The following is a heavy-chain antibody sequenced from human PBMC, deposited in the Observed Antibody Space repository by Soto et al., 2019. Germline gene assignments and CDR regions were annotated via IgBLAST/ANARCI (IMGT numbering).Heavy chain of an antibody. Sequence: GESIQISCTSSSYRFAGLLIALVGQMPGKSMEWMGIIYPDNSDTRYSRSFQGQVTISADKSISTAYLQWSSLKASDTAVYYCARQGATAATLPLIWFDPWGQGTLVTVSS. D-gene: IGHD6-13*01. CDR3: ARQGATAATLPLIWFDP. CDR1: SYRFAGLL. J-gene: IGHJ5*02. CDR2: IYPDNSDT. V-gene: IGHV5-51*01.